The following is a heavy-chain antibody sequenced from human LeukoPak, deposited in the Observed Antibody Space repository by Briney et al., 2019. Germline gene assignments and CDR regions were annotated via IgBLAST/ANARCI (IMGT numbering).Heavy chain of an antibody. V-gene: IGHV4-34*01. CDR3: AREQLWTYYFDY. J-gene: IGHJ4*02. Sequence: SETLSLTCAVYGGSFSGYYWSWIRQPPGKGLEWIGEINHSGSTNYNPSLKSRVTISVDTSKNQFSLKLSSVTAADTAVYYCAREQLWTYYFDYWVQGTLVTVSS. CDR2: INHSGST. CDR1: GGSFSGYY. D-gene: IGHD5-18*01.